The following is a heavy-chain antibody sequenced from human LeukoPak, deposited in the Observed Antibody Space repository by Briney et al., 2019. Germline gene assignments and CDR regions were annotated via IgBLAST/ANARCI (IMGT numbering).Heavy chain of an antibody. Sequence: ASVKVSCKASGYTFTSYGISWVRQAPGQGLEWMGWISAYNGNTNYAQKLQGRVTMTTDTSTGTAYMELRSLRSDDTAVYYCAREQAMTYYDILTGYFPFDYWGQGTLVTVSS. D-gene: IGHD3-9*01. CDR1: GYTFTSYG. CDR2: ISAYNGNT. V-gene: IGHV1-18*01. CDR3: AREQAMTYYDILTGYFPFDY. J-gene: IGHJ4*02.